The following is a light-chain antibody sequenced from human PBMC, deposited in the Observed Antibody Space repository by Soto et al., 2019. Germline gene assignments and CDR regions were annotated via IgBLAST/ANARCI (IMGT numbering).Light chain of an antibody. Sequence: DIQMTQSPSSLSASAGDRVTITCRAGQSIGDNLTWYQLKPGTAPNLLIYAASNLQSGVPSRFSGSGSGTDFTLTISNLQPEDFVSYFCQQNYNTPPTFGGGTKVEIQ. J-gene: IGKJ4*01. CDR1: QSIGDN. V-gene: IGKV1-39*01. CDR3: QQNYNTPPT. CDR2: AAS.